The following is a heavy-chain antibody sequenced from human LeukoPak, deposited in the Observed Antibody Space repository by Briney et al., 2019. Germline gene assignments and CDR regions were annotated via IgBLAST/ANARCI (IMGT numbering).Heavy chain of an antibody. V-gene: IGHV3-23*01. CDR2: ISDTGGRT. J-gene: IGHJ2*01. Sequence: GGSLRLSCAVSGITLSNYGMTWVRQAPGKGLEWVAGISDTGGRTNYADSVKGRFTISRDNSKNTHYLQMSSLTAEDTAVYYCAKWGDFWTGLNNWYFELWGRGTLVTVSS. CDR3: AKWGDFWTGLNNWYFEL. CDR1: GITLSNYG. D-gene: IGHD3/OR15-3a*01.